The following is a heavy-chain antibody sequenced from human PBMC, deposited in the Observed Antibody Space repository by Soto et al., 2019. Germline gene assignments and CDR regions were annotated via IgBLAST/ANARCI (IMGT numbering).Heavy chain of an antibody. CDR1: GYTFTGYY. CDR3: ARVPLSGYSSGWYLD. V-gene: IGHV1-2*02. Sequence: ASVKVSCKASGYTFTGYYMHWVRQAPGQGLERMGWINPNSGGTNYAQKFQGRVTMTRDTSISTAYMELSRLRSDDTAVYYCARVPLSGYSSGWYLDWGQGTLVTVSS. D-gene: IGHD6-19*01. CDR2: INPNSGGT. J-gene: IGHJ4*02.